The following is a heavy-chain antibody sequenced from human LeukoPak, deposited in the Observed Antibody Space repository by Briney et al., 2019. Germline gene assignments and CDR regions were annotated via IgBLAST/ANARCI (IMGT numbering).Heavy chain of an antibody. CDR3: AREGGSSSSLDY. V-gene: IGHV3-74*01. CDR1: GFTFSSYW. Sequence: PGGSLRLSCAASGFTFSSYWMHWVRQAPGKGLVWVSRINSDGSSTCYADSVKGRFTISRDNAKNTLYLQMNSLRAEDTAVYYCAREGGSSSSLDYWGQGTLVTVSS. D-gene: IGHD6-6*01. CDR2: INSDGSST. J-gene: IGHJ4*02.